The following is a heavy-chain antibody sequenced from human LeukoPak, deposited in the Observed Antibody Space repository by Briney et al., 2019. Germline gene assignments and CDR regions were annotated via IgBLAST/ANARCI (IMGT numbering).Heavy chain of an antibody. Sequence: PSETLSLTCTVSGGSISSYYWSWIRQPPGKGLEWIGYIYYSVSTNYNPSLKSRVTISVDTSKNQFSLKLSSVTAADTAVYYCARGRGTTVVTPDDYYYYMDVWGKGTTVTISS. CDR1: GGSISSYY. D-gene: IGHD4-23*01. CDR3: ARGRGTTVVTPDDYYYYMDV. CDR2: IYYSVST. V-gene: IGHV4-59*01. J-gene: IGHJ6*03.